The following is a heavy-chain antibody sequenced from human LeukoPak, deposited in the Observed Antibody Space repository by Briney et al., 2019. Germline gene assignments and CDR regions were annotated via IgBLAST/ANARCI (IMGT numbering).Heavy chain of an antibody. Sequence: GGSLRLSCAVSGFTFSDYAMHWVRQAPGKGLEYVSAISSTGGSTYYANSVKGRFTISRDNSKSTLYLQMGSLRAEDMAVYYCARGPFYCSSTSCYTFDYWGQGTLVTVSS. CDR2: ISSTGGST. CDR3: ARGPFYCSSTSCYTFDY. V-gene: IGHV3-64*01. CDR1: GFTFSDYA. J-gene: IGHJ4*02. D-gene: IGHD2-2*01.